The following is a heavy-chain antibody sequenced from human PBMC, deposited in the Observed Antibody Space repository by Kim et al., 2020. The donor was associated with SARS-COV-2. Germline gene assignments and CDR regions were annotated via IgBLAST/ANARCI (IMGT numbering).Heavy chain of an antibody. V-gene: IGHV3-48*03. D-gene: IGHD6-19*01. Sequence: GGSLRLSCAASGFTFSSYEMNWVRQAPGKGLEWVSYISSRGMTIDYADSVKGRFTISRDNAKNSLYLQMNSLRAEDTAIYYCARGYSSGWGVTYWGQGTLVTVSS. J-gene: IGHJ4*02. CDR3: ARGYSSGWGVTY. CDR1: GFTFSSYE. CDR2: ISSRGMTI.